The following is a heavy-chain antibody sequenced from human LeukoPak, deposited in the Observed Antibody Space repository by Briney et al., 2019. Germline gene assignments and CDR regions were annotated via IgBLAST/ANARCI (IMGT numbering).Heavy chain of an antibody. CDR2: ISYDGSNK. D-gene: IGHD3-16*01. V-gene: IGHV3-30-3*01. CDR1: GFTFSSYA. CDR3: ARVKRAGECMDV. Sequence: GGSLRLSCAASGFTFSSYATHWVRQAPGKGLEWVAVISYDGSNKYYADSVKGRFTISRDNSKNTLYLQMNSLRAEDTAVYYCARVKRAGECMDVWGQGTTVTVSS. J-gene: IGHJ6*02.